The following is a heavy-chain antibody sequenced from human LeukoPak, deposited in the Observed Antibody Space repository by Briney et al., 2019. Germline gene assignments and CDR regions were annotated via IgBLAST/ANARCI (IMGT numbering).Heavy chain of an antibody. D-gene: IGHD3-22*01. V-gene: IGHV2-5*02. J-gene: IGHJ5*02. Sequence: SGPTLVKPTQTLTLTCTFSGFSLSTSGVGVGWIRQPPGKALEWLALIYWDDDKRYSPSLKSRLTITKDTSKNQVVLTMTNMDPVDTATYYCAHRPEAYYYERDWFDPWGQGTLVTVSS. CDR3: AHRPEAYYYERDWFDP. CDR1: GFSLSTSGVG. CDR2: IYWDDDK.